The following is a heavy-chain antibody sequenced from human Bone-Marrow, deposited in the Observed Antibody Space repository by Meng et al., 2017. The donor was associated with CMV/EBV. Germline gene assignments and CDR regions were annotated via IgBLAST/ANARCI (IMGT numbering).Heavy chain of an antibody. D-gene: IGHD3-22*01. Sequence: GSLRLSCAVYGGSFSGYYWSWIRQPPGKGLEWIGEINHSGSTNYNPSLKSRVTISVDTSKNQFSLKLSSVTAADTAVYYCALRKWLPRRKYNWFDPWGQGTRVTVYS. CDR3: ALRKWLPRRKYNWFDP. V-gene: IGHV4-34*01. CDR2: INHSGST. CDR1: GGSFSGYY. J-gene: IGHJ5*02.